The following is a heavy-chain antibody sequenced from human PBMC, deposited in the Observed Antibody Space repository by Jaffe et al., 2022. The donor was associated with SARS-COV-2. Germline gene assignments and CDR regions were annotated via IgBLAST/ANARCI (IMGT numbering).Heavy chain of an antibody. V-gene: IGHV1-8*01. J-gene: IGHJ6*02. CDR1: GYTFTSYD. CDR3: AREGSSSSGWLYYYYGMDV. Sequence: QVQLVQSGAEVKKPGASVKVSCKASGYTFTSYDINWVRQATGQGLEWMGWMNPNSGNTGYAQKFQGRVTMTRNTSISTAYMELSSLRSEDTAVYYCAREGSSSSGWLYYYYGMDVWGQGTTVTVSS. CDR2: MNPNSGNT. D-gene: IGHD6-19*01.